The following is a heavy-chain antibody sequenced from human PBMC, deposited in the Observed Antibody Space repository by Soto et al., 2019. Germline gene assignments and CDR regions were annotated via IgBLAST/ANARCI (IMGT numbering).Heavy chain of an antibody. CDR1: VFTFSSDW. D-gene: IGHD2-21*02. CDR3: ARAALFNHGGNSGFDY. V-gene: IGHV3-74*01. Sequence: VGSLRLSCAASVFTFSSDWMHWVRQSPGKWLVWVSHINSGGSGTSYADSVKGRFTISRDNAKNTLYLQMNSLRVEDTAVYYCARAALFNHGGNSGFDYWGQGTPVTVSS. J-gene: IGHJ4*02. CDR2: INSGGSGT.